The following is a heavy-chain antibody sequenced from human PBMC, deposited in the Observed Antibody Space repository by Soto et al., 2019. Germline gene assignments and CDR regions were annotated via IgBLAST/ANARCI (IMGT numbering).Heavy chain of an antibody. D-gene: IGHD3-22*01. CDR2: IYYSGNT. Sequence: SETLSLTCAVSGGSISSGGYSWSWIRQPPGKGLEWIGNIYYSGNTDCNPSLKSRVTISVDTSKNQFSLNLSSVTAADTAVYYCARDNGRENYYDSSGYWYYFDYWGQGTLVTVSS. J-gene: IGHJ4*02. CDR1: GGSISSGGYS. V-gene: IGHV4-30-4*02. CDR3: ARDNGRENYYDSSGYWYYFDY.